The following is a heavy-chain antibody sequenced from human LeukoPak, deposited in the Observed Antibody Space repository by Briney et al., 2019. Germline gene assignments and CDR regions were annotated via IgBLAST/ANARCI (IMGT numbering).Heavy chain of an antibody. CDR1: GFTFSSYA. J-gene: IGHJ4*02. CDR2: ISGSGGST. D-gene: IGHD3-22*01. CDR3: AKDQLPTPLYDSSGYYPHPFDY. Sequence: PGGSLRLSCAASGFTFSSYAMSWVRQAPGKGLEWVSAISGSGGSTYYADSVKGRFTISRDNSKNTLYLQMNSLRAEDTAVYYCAKDQLPTPLYDSSGYYPHPFDYWGQGTLVTVSS. V-gene: IGHV3-23*01.